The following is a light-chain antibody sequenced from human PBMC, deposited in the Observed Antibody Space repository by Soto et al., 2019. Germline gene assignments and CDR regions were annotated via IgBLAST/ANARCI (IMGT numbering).Light chain of an antibody. CDR2: AAS. V-gene: IGKV1-39*01. J-gene: IGKJ1*01. CDR3: QQTSSFPT. Sequence: DIQMTQSPSSLSASVGDRITITCRATQSIRRYLNWYQQKPGKAPNLLIYAASSLQTGVPSRFSGSGSGTDFTLTISSLQPEDFATYYCQQTSSFPTFGQGTKVDIK. CDR1: QSIRRY.